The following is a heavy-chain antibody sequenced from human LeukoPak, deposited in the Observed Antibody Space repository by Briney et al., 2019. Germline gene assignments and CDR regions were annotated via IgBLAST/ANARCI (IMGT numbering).Heavy chain of an antibody. V-gene: IGHV3-23*01. D-gene: IGHD6-19*01. CDR1: GFTFNRYG. Sequence: GGSLRLSCAASGFTFNRYGMSWVRQAPGKGLEWVSAISDNGRTTYYADSVKGRFTTSRDNSKNTLFLQMHSLRAEDTAVYYCARDGLFSSGFDYWGQGTLVTVSS. J-gene: IGHJ4*02. CDR3: ARDGLFSSGFDY. CDR2: ISDNGRTT.